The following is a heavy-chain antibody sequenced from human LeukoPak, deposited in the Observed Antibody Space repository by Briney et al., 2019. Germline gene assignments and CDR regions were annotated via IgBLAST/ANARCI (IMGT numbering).Heavy chain of an antibody. J-gene: IGHJ5*02. Sequence: GSLRLSCAASGFTFSSYWMSWVRQAPGKGLEWIGSIYYSGSTYYNPSLKSRVTISVDTSKNQFSLKLSSVTAADTAVYYCARRTVTTQRYNNWFDPWGQGTLVTVSS. V-gene: IGHV4-39*01. CDR3: ARRTVTTQRYNNWFDP. D-gene: IGHD4-17*01. CDR1: GFTFSSYW. CDR2: IYYSGST.